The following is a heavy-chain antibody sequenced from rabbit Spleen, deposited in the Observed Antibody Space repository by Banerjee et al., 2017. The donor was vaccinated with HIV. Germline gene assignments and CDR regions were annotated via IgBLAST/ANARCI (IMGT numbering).Heavy chain of an antibody. CDR2: IDPVFGIT. J-gene: IGHJ4*01. D-gene: IGHD8-1*01. Sequence: QLKESGGGLVQSGGSLKLSCKASGFDFSRYYMSWVRQAPGKGLEWIGYIDPVFGITYYANWVNGRFSISRENAQNTVDLKMNSLTAADTATYFCARDGAGGSYFALWGPGTLVTVS. V-gene: IGHV1S7*01. CDR1: GFDFSRYY. CDR3: ARDGAGGSYFAL.